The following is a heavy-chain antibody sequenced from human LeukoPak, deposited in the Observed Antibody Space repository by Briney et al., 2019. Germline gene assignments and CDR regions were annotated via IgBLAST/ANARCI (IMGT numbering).Heavy chain of an antibody. D-gene: IGHD5-24*01. CDR2: ISAYNGNI. J-gene: IGHJ5*02. CDR1: GYMFTSYG. CDR3: ARDNSLRDTAWWFDP. V-gene: IGHV1-18*01. Sequence: ASVKVSCKASGYMFTSYGISWVRQAPGQGLEWMGWISAYNGNINYAQKFQGRVTMTTDTSTSTDYLEVSSLRSEDTAVYYCARDNSLRDTAWWFDPWGQGTLVTVSS.